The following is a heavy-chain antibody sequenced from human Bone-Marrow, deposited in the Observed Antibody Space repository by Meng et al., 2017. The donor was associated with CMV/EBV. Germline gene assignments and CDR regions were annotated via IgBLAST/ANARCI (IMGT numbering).Heavy chain of an antibody. Sequence: GSLRLSCAVYGWPFTGYYWNWVRQAPGMGLEWIGEINHRGSSNCNPSLKSRVIISVDTSKNQFSLKLTSVTAADTAIYYCARDNSYVDTPRRFYEYWSQGTLVTVSS. V-gene: IGHV4-34*01. CDR3: ARDNSYVDTPRRFYEY. J-gene: IGHJ4*02. CDR1: GWPFTGYY. CDR2: INHRGSS. D-gene: IGHD3-16*01.